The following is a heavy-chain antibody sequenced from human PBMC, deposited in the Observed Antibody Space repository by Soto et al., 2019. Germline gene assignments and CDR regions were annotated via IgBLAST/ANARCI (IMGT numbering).Heavy chain of an antibody. V-gene: IGHV4-30-4*01. Sequence: LSLTCTVSGGSISSGDYYWSWIRQPPGKGLEWIGYMYYSGSTYYNPSLKSRLTISVDTSNNQFSLKLSSVTAADTAVYYCARVGRTYYYDGSGYNWLDPCGQGPLVTVYS. CDR1: GGSISSGDYY. CDR2: MYYSGST. D-gene: IGHD3-22*01. CDR3: ARVGRTYYYDGSGYNWLDP. J-gene: IGHJ5*02.